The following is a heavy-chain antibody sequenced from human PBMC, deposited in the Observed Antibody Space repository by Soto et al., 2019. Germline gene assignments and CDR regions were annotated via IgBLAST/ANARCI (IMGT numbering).Heavy chain of an antibody. V-gene: IGHV4-34*01. CDR1: GGSFSGYY. CDR2: INHSGST. J-gene: IGHJ4*02. Sequence: SEPLSLTCAVYGGSFSGYYWSWIRQPPGKGLEWIGEINHSGSTNYNPSLKSRVTISVDTSKNQFSLKLSSVTAADTAVYYCARVRYYDSSGYYASGLDYWGQGTLVTVSS. CDR3: ARVRYYDSSGYYASGLDY. D-gene: IGHD3-22*01.